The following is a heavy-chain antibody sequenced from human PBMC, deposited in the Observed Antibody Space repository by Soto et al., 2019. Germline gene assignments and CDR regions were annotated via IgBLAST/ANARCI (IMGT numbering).Heavy chain of an antibody. CDR2: TYYRSKWYN. V-gene: IGHV6-1*01. Sequence: PSQTLSLTCAISGDSFSSNSAAWNWIRQSPSRGLEWLGRTYYRSKWYNDYAVSVKGRITINPDTSKNQISLRLNSVTPEDTAVYYCARHLVGATEVYMDVWGKGTSVTVSS. J-gene: IGHJ6*03. CDR1: GDSFSSNSAA. CDR3: ARHLVGATEVYMDV. D-gene: IGHD5-12*01.